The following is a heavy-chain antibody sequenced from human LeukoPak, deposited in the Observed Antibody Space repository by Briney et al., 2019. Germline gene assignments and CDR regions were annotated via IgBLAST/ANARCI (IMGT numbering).Heavy chain of an antibody. Sequence: GGSLRLSCVASAFTFSNSWMSWVRQVPGKGLEWVAIIDQDGREKNYVESVKGRFTISRDNGKYSLYLEMNSLRAEDTAVYYCARERQGSSYYDGKESFDYWGQGTLVTVSS. CDR1: AFTFSNSW. CDR2: IDQDGREK. CDR3: ARERQGSSYYDGKESFDY. D-gene: IGHD1-26*01. J-gene: IGHJ4*02. V-gene: IGHV3-7*01.